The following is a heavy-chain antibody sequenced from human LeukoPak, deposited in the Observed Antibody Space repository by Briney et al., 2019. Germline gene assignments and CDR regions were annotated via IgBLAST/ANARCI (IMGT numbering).Heavy chain of an antibody. V-gene: IGHV3-30*04. CDR1: GFTFSRHA. CDR3: AKNIGGLDY. CDR2: ISDDGRNK. D-gene: IGHD3-10*01. J-gene: IGHJ4*02. Sequence: GRSLRLSCAASGFTFSRHAMHWVRQAPGKGLQWVTVISDDGRNKYYTDSVKGRFTISRDNSKNTLYLQMNSLRGEDTAVYYCAKNIGGLDYWGQGTLVTVSS.